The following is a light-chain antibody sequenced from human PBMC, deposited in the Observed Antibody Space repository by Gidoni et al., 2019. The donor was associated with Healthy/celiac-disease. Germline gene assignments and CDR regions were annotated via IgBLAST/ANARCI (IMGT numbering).Light chain of an antibody. Sequence: QSALTHPASVSGSPGPSITISCTGTSSDVGGYNYVSWYQQHPGKAPKLMIYEVSNRPSGVSNRFSGSKSGNTASLTIPGLQAEDEADYYCSSYTSSSTLGFGGGTKLTVL. CDR1: SSDVGGYNY. CDR3: SSYTSSSTLG. CDR2: EVS. V-gene: IGLV2-14*01. J-gene: IGLJ2*01.